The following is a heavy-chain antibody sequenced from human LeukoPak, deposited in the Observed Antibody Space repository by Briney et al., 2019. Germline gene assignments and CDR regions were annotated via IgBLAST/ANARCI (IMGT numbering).Heavy chain of an antibody. Sequence: SQTLSLTCTVSGGSISSGNYYWSWIRQPPGKGLEWIGYIYYSGSTYFNPSLNSRLTMLLDSAKNQFSLRLSSVTAADTAVYYCARRYSRYYMDVWGKGTTVIVSS. D-gene: IGHD2-21*01. J-gene: IGHJ6*03. V-gene: IGHV4-30-4*08. CDR3: ARRYSRYYMDV. CDR1: GGSISSGNYY. CDR2: IYYSGST.